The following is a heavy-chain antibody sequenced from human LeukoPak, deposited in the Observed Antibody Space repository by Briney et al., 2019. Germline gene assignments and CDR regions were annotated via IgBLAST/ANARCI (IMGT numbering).Heavy chain of an antibody. V-gene: IGHV1-18*01. CDR1: TSR. D-gene: IGHD3-22*01. CDR3: ARDLWNFYDDSGYNRDFDS. Sequence: ASVKVSCKATSRISWVRQAPGQGLGWTGWIGTYGGDTYYAQKFQGRITVTTDPSTSTVYMELRNLRSDDTAVYYCARDLWNFYDDSGYNRDFDSWGQGTLVTVSS. J-gene: IGHJ5*01. CDR2: IGTYGGDT.